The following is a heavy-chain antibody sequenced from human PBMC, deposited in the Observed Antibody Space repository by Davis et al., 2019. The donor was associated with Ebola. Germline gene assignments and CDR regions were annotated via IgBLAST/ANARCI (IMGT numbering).Heavy chain of an antibody. Sequence: PSETLSLTCTVSGGSIRTYYWSWIRQPPGKGLEWIGYIYYSGSTNYNPSLKSRVTISVDTSKNLFSLKLSSVTAADTAVYYCARRRGYSYGHFDYWGQGTLVTVSS. CDR1: GGSIRTYY. J-gene: IGHJ4*02. V-gene: IGHV4-59*01. CDR3: ARRRGYSYGHFDY. D-gene: IGHD5-18*01. CDR2: IYYSGST.